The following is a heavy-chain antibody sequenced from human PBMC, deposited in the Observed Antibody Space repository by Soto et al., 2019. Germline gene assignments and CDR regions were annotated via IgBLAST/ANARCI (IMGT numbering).Heavy chain of an antibody. CDR1: GYTFTGYY. CDR2: INPNSGDT. CDR3: ARKSGGGYDSDP. D-gene: IGHD5-12*01. V-gene: IGHV1-2*02. Sequence: GASVKVSCKASGYTFTGYYMHWVRQAPGQGLEWMGWINPNSGDTNYAQKLQGRVTMTTDTSTSTAYMEQRSLRSDYTAVYYCARKSGGGYDSDPWGQGTLVTVSS. J-gene: IGHJ5*02.